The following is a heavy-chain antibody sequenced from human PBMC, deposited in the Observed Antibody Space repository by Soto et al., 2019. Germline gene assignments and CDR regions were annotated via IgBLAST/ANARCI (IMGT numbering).Heavy chain of an antibody. D-gene: IGHD3-3*01. CDR3: ARRRKYYDFWSGYIGNYYFDY. Sequence: SETLSLTCTVSGGSISSSGYYWGWIRQPPGKGLEWIGSIYYSGSTYYNPSLKSRVTISVDTSKNQFSLKLSSVTAADTAVYYCARRRKYYDFWSGYIGNYYFDYWGQGTLVTVSS. CDR2: IYYSGST. V-gene: IGHV4-39*01. J-gene: IGHJ4*02. CDR1: GGSISSSGYY.